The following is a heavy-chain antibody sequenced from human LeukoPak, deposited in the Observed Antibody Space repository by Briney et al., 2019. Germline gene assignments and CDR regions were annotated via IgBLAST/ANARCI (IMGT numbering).Heavy chain of an antibody. J-gene: IGHJ4*02. CDR2: INSDGSST. Sequence: GGSLRLSCAASGFTFSSYWMHWVRQAPGKGLVWVSRINSDGSSTSYADSVKGRFTISRDNAKNTLYLQMNSLRAEDTAVYSCASTKPSYGDPDVRFDYRGQGTLVTVYS. D-gene: IGHD4-17*01. CDR1: GFTFSSYW. CDR3: ASTKPSYGDPDVRFDY. V-gene: IGHV3-74*01.